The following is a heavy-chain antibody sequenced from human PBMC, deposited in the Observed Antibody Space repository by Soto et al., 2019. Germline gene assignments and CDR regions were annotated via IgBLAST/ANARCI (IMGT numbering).Heavy chain of an antibody. D-gene: IGHD3-22*01. Sequence: SLRLSCAASGFTFSDYYMSWIRQAPGKGLEWVSYISSSSSYTNYADSVKGRFTISRDNAKNSLYLQMNSLRAEDTAVYYCARIQSYYYDSSGYYTKGAFDIWGQGTMVTVSS. CDR1: GFTFSDYY. J-gene: IGHJ3*02. V-gene: IGHV3-11*03. CDR3: ARIQSYYYDSSGYYTKGAFDI. CDR2: ISSSSSYT.